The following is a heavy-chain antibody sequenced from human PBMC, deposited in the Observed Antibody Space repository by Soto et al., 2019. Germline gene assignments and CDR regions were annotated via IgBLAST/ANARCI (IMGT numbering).Heavy chain of an antibody. V-gene: IGHV3-15*07. CDR2: IKSKTDGGTT. J-gene: IGHJ6*02. Sequence: GGSLRLSCAASGFTFSNAWMKWVRQAPGKGLEWVGRIKSKTDGGTTDYAAPVKGRFTISRDDSKNTLYLQMNSLKTEDTAVYYCTTDIGFLGYYYYGMDVWGQGTKVTVSS. CDR3: TTDIGFLGYYYYGMDV. CDR1: GFTFSNAW. D-gene: IGHD1-26*01.